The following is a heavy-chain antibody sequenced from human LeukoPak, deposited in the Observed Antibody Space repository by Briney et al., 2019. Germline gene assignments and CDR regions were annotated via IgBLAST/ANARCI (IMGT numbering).Heavy chain of an antibody. CDR1: GGSISSYY. V-gene: IGHV4-59*08. CDR3: ARHPNLGYCSSTSCYYMDV. D-gene: IGHD2-2*01. CDR2: IFYSGST. J-gene: IGHJ6*03. Sequence: PSETLSLTCTVSGGSISSYYWSWIRQPPGKGLEWIGYIFYSGSTKYNPSLKSRVTISVDTSKNQFSLKLSSVTAADTAVYYCARHPNLGYCSSTSCYYMDVWGKGTTVTVSS.